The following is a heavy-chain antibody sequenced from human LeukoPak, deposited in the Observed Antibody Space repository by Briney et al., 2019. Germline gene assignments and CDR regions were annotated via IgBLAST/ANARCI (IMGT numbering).Heavy chain of an antibody. CDR1: GGSISTSSYY. Sequence: SETLSLTCTVSGGSISTSSYYWGWVRQPPGKGLEWIGNIFYSGSTYYSPSLKSRVTISLDTSRNQFSLKLNSVTAADTAVYYCARGYAEMATMGDAFDIWGQGTMVTVSS. V-gene: IGHV4-39*07. CDR3: ARGYAEMATMGDAFDI. J-gene: IGHJ3*02. CDR2: IFYSGST. D-gene: IGHD5-24*01.